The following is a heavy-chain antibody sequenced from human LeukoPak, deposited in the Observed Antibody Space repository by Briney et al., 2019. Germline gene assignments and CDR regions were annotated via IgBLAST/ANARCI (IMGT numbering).Heavy chain of an antibody. D-gene: IGHD6-13*01. CDR2: ISDDGSNK. CDR1: GFTFSYSG. J-gene: IGHJ4*02. CDR3: ARGPYSSNWYVDY. Sequence: GGSLRLSCAASGFTFSYSGMHWVRQAPGKGLEWVALISDDGSNKNYAASVKGRFTISRDSAKNSLYLQMNSLRAEDTAVYYCARGPYSSNWYVDYWGQGTLVTVAS. V-gene: IGHV3-30*03.